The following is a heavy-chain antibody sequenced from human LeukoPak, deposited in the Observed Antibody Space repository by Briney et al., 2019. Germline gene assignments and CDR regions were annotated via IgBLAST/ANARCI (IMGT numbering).Heavy chain of an antibody. Sequence: SETLSLTCTVSGGSISSGGYYWSWIRQHPGKGLEWIGYIYYSGSTYYNPSLKSRVTISVDTSKNQFSLKLSSVTAADTAVYYCARGGKYCSSTSCYMDNYFDYWGQGTLVTVSS. CDR2: IYYSGST. D-gene: IGHD2-2*02. CDR3: ARGGKYCSSTSCYMDNYFDY. V-gene: IGHV4-31*03. J-gene: IGHJ4*02. CDR1: GGSISSGGYY.